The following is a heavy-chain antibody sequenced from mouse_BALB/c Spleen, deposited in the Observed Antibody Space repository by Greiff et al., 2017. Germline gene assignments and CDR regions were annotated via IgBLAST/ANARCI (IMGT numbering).Heavy chain of an antibody. D-gene: IGHD2-2*01. CDR2: ISNGGGST. V-gene: IGHV5-12-2*01. Sequence: EVHLVESGGGLVQPGGSLKLSCAASGFTFSSYTMSWVRQTPEKRLEWVAYISNGGGSTYYPDTVKGRFTISRDNAKNTLYLQMSSLRSEDTAMYYCARRDYGSPMDYWGQGTSVTVSS. J-gene: IGHJ4*01. CDR3: ARRDYGSPMDY. CDR1: GFTFSSYT.